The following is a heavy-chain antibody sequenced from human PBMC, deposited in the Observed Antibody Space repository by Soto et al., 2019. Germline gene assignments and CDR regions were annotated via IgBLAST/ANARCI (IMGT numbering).Heavy chain of an antibody. CDR3: ARDRGGAWYFDY. V-gene: IGHV3-30-3*01. J-gene: IGHJ4*02. CDR1: GFTFSSYA. D-gene: IGHD1-26*01. CDR2: ISYDGSNK. Sequence: QVQLVESGGGVVQPGGSPRLSCAASGFTFSSYAMHWVRQAPGKGLEWVALISYDGSNKYYADSVKGRFTISRDNSKNTLYLQMNSLRAEDTAVYYCARDRGGAWYFDYWGQGTLVTVSS.